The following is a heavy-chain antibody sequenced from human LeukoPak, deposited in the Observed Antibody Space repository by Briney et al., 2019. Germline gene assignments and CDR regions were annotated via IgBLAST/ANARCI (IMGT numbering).Heavy chain of an antibody. CDR1: RYTFTRYG. CDR3: ARTVAGTIDY. J-gene: IGHJ4*02. D-gene: IGHD6-19*01. CDR2: ISDYNGDT. V-gene: IGHV1-18*01. Sequence: ASVKVSCKASRYTFTRYGISWVRQAPGQGLEWMGRISDYNGDTNYAQKLQGRVTMTTDTSTSTAYMELRSLRSDDTAVYYCARTVAGTIDYWGQGTLVTVSS.